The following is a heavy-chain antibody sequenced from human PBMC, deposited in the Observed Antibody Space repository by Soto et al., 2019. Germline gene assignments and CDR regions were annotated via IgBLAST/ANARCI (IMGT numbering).Heavy chain of an antibody. J-gene: IGHJ4*02. CDR3: ARGPLYGSSPYCFDY. V-gene: IGHV1-69*06. CDR1: GGTFSSYA. CDR2: IIPIFGTA. Sequence: SVKVSCKASGGTFSSYAISWVRQAPGQGLEWMGGIIPIFGTANYAQKLQGRVTITADKSTSTAYLEPSSLRSEDTAVSYCARGPLYGSSPYCFDYWGQGTLVTVSS. D-gene: IGHD4-17*01.